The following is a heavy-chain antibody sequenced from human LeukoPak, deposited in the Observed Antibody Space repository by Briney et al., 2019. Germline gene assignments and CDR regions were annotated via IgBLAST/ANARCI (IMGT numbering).Heavy chain of an antibody. Sequence: PGGSLPLSCAASGFTVSSNYMSWVRQAPGKGLEWVSVIYSGGSTYYTDSVKGRFTISRDNSKNTLYLQMNSLRAEDTAMYYCARENSGSYYRGYFDYWGQGTLVTVSS. CDR2: IYSGGST. D-gene: IGHD1-26*01. CDR1: GFTVSSNY. CDR3: ARENSGSYYRGYFDY. J-gene: IGHJ4*02. V-gene: IGHV3-66*01.